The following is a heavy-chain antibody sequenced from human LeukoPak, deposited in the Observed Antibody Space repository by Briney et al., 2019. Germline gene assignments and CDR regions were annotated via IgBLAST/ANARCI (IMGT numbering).Heavy chain of an antibody. CDR1: GVSFSGYY. D-gene: IGHD3-22*01. CDR2: ISHRGIT. J-gene: IGHJ6*03. V-gene: IGHV4-34*01. Sequence: SETLSLTCAVYGVSFSGYYWNWIRQPPGKGLEGIGEISHRGITNYNPSLKSRVTITRDTSKQQLSLNRTSVTAADTAVYYCARVNSGVVVITDYYYYYMDVWGKGTKVTVSS. CDR3: ARVNSGVVVITDYYYYYMDV.